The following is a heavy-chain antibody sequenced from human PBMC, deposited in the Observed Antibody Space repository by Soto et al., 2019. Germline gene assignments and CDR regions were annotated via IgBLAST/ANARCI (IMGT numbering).Heavy chain of an antibody. Sequence: KXXCKVSGYTLTXXXXXXXRXAPGKGLEWMGGFDPEDGETIYAQKFQGRVTMTEDTSTDTAYMELSSLRSEDTAVYYCATSEGLEYSSSYPFDYWGQGTLVTVSS. CDR3: ATSEGLEYSSSYPFDY. CDR2: FDPEDGET. D-gene: IGHD6-6*01. J-gene: IGHJ4*02. V-gene: IGHV1-24*01. CDR1: GYTLTXXX.